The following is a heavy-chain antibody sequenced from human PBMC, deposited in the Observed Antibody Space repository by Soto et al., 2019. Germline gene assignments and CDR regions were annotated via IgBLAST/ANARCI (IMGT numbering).Heavy chain of an antibody. J-gene: IGHJ4*02. V-gene: IGHV3-30*03. Sequence: GGSLRLSCAGSGFTFSSYGMHWVRQAPGKGLEWVAVISYDGSDKYYGDSVKGRFTISRDDSKNTLYLQMNSLRAEDTAVYYCARRSSGWYFDYWGQGTLVTVSS. D-gene: IGHD6-19*01. CDR1: GFTFSSYG. CDR2: ISYDGSDK. CDR3: ARRSSGWYFDY.